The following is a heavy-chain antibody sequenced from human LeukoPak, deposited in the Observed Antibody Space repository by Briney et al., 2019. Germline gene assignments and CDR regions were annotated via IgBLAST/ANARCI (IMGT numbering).Heavy chain of an antibody. Sequence: SEKVSCKASGGTFSSYGISWVRQAPGQGLVWMGRIIPIFDTPNYAQDFQGRVTFFADKSTSSAYMELTSLKSGATAVYFCVRDYDTSGPQKNYFDFWGQGTLVTVSS. J-gene: IGHJ4*02. CDR2: IIPIFDTP. CDR1: GGTFSSYG. D-gene: IGHD3-22*01. V-gene: IGHV1-69*06. CDR3: VRDYDTSGPQKNYFDF.